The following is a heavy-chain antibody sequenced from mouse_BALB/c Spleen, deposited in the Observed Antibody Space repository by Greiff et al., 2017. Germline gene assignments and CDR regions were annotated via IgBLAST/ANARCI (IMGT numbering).Heavy chain of an antibody. D-gene: IGHD1-1*01. J-gene: IGHJ3*01. CDR3: ARRDHYDGSSAAWFAY. Sequence: VQLQQSGPGLVKPSQSLSLTCTVTGYSITSDYAWNWIRQFPGNKLEWMGYISYSGSTSYNPSLKSRISITRETSKNQFFLQLNSVTTEDTATYYCARRDHYDGSSAAWFAYWGQGTLVTGS. CDR1: GYSITSDYA. CDR2: ISYSGST. V-gene: IGHV3-2*02.